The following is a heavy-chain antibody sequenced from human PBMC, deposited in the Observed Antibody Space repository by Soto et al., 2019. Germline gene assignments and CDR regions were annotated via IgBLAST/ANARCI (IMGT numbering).Heavy chain of an antibody. D-gene: IGHD3-10*01. V-gene: IGHV1-18*01. Sequence: GASVKVSCKASGYTFTSYCISWVRQAPGQGLEWMGWISAYNGNTNYAQKLQGRVTMTTDTSTSTAYMELRSLRSDDTAVYYCARAHYYGSGSSNWFDPWGQGTLVTVS. CDR1: GYTFTSYC. CDR2: ISAYNGNT. J-gene: IGHJ5*02. CDR3: ARAHYYGSGSSNWFDP.